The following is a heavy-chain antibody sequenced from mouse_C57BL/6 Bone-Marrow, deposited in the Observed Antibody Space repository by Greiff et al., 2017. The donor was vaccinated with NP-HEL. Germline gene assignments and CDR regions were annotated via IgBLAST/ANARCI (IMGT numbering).Heavy chain of an antibody. D-gene: IGHD1-1*01. V-gene: IGHV5-6*01. CDR3: ARTSRSSYNFDY. J-gene: IGHJ2*01. Sequence: EVMLVESGGDLVKPGGSLKLSCAASGFTFSSYGMSWVRQTPDKRLEWVATISSGGSYTYYPDSVKGRFTISRDNAKNTLYLQMSSLKSEDTAMYYCARTSRSSYNFDYWGQGTTLTVSS. CDR1: GFTFSSYG. CDR2: ISSGGSYT.